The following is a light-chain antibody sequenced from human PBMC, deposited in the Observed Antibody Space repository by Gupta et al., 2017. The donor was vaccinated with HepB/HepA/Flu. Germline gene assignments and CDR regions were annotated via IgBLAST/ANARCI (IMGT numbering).Light chain of an antibody. CDR3: QQHDYSRTWT. V-gene: IGKV3-20*01. J-gene: IGKJ1*01. CDR2: GAS. Sequence: EIVLTQSPGTLSLSPGERATLSCRASQSVSSTYLAWYQQIPGQAPRLLIYGASNRATGIPDRFSGSGSGTDFTLTISRLEPEDFAVYYCQQHDYSRTWTCGQGTKVEIK. CDR1: QSVSSTY.